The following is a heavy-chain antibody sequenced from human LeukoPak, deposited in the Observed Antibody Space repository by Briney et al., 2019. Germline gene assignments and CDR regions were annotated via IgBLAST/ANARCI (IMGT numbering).Heavy chain of an antibody. V-gene: IGHV5-51*01. J-gene: IGHJ4*02. CDR1: GYSFTSYW. Sequence: GESLKISCKGSGYSFTSYWIGWVRQMPGKGPEWMGIIYPGDSDTRYSPSFQGQVTISADKSISTAYLQWSSLKASDTAMYYCARAVGAYDSSGHFDYWGQGTLVTVSS. CDR2: IYPGDSDT. CDR3: ARAVGAYDSSGHFDY. D-gene: IGHD3-22*01.